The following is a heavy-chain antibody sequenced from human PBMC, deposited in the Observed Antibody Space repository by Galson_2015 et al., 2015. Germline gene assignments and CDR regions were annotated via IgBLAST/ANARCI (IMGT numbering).Heavy chain of an antibody. CDR1: GGSFSGYY. V-gene: IGHV3-7*03. Sequence: ETLSLTCAVYGGSFSGYYWSWIRQAPGKGLEWVANIKQDGSEKYYVDSVKGRFTISRDNAKNSLYLQMNSLRAEDTAVYYCARNSRGAWFGVLGGWGQGTLVTVSS. CDR3: ARNSRGAWFGVLGG. J-gene: IGHJ4*02. CDR2: IKQDGSEK. D-gene: IGHD3-10*01.